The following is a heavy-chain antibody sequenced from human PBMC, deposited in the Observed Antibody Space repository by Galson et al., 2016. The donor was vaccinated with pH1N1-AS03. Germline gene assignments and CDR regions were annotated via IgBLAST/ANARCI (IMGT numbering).Heavy chain of an antibody. CDR1: GFSLSTGGVH. V-gene: IGHV2-5*02. Sequence: PALVKPTQTLTLTCTFSGFSLSTGGVHVAWIRQPPGKTLEWLALIFWDGETRYRPSLTSRLTITKDTSKNEVGLTMTNMDPVDTATYYCARSTHVNEGLDFWGQGILVTVSS. D-gene: IGHD2-8*01. CDR3: ARSTHVNEGLDF. CDR2: IFWDGET. J-gene: IGHJ4*02.